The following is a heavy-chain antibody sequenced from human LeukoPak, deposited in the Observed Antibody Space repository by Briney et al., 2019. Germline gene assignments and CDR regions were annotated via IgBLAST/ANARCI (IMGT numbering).Heavy chain of an antibody. CDR3: ARESGGYSGYEPGDIDY. CDR2: IYYSGST. Sequence: SETLSLTCTVSGASISSYYWSWIRQPPGKGLEWIGYIYYSGSTNYNPSLKSRVTISVDTSKNQFSLKLSSVTAADTAVYYCARESGGYSGYEPGDIDYWGQGTLVTVSS. CDR1: GASISSYY. J-gene: IGHJ4*02. V-gene: IGHV4-59*01. D-gene: IGHD5-12*01.